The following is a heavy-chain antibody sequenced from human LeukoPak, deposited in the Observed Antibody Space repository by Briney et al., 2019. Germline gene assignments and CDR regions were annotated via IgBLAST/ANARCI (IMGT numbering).Heavy chain of an antibody. J-gene: IGHJ4*02. V-gene: IGHV3-20*04. CDR3: ARPRNPYGSGSYHSDFYS. Sequence: GGSLRLSCAASGFTFDDYGMNWVRQAPGKGLEWVSGIHWNGGSTGYADSVKGRFTISRDNAKNSLYLQMNSLRAEDTALYYCARPRNPYGSGSYHSDFYSWGQGTLVTVSS. D-gene: IGHD3-10*01. CDR2: IHWNGGST. CDR1: GFTFDDYG.